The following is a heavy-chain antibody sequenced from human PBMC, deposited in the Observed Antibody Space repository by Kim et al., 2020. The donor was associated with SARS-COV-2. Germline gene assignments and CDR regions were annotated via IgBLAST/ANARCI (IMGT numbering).Heavy chain of an antibody. Sequence: GGSLRLSCAASGFTFGDYAMHWVRQAPGKGLEWVSGISWNSGSIGYADSVKGRFTISRDNAKNSLYLQMNSLRAEDTALYYCVALGALGAFNYWGQGTLVTVSS. J-gene: IGHJ4*02. D-gene: IGHD1-26*01. CDR2: ISWNSGSI. CDR3: VALGALGAFNY. V-gene: IGHV3-9*01. CDR1: GFTFGDYA.